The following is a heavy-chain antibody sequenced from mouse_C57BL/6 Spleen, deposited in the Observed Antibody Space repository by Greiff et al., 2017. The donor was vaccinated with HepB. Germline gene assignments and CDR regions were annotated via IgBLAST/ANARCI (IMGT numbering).Heavy chain of an antibody. J-gene: IGHJ4*01. CDR3: VRHEGYSNYVDYAMDY. V-gene: IGHV10-1*01. D-gene: IGHD2-5*01. CDR1: GFSFNTYA. CDR2: IRSKSNNYAT. Sequence: EVKLVESGGGLVQPKGSLKLSCAASGFSFNTYAMNWVRQAPGKGLEWVARIRSKSNNYATYYADSVKDRFTISRDDSESMLYLQMNNLKTEDTAMYYCVRHEGYSNYVDYAMDYWGQGTSVTVSS.